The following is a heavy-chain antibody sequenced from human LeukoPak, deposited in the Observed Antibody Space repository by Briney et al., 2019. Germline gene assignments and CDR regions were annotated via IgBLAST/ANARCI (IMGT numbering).Heavy chain of an antibody. CDR2: INGDGSST. CDR1: GFTFSNYW. Sequence: GGSLRLSCAASGFTFSNYWMHWVRQAPGKGLVWVSRINGDGSSTTYADSVKGRFTMSKDNAKNTLYLQMSSLRAEDTAVYYCAKEGPALGYSSSWYEGYYGMDVWGQGTTVTVSS. V-gene: IGHV3-74*01. J-gene: IGHJ6*02. D-gene: IGHD6-13*01. CDR3: AKEGPALGYSSSWYEGYYGMDV.